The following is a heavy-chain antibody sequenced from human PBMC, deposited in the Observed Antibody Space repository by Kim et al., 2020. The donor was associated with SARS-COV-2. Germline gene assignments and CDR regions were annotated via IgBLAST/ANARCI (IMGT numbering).Heavy chain of an antibody. Sequence: PETLSLTCAVYGGSFSGYYWSWIRQPPGKGLEWIGEINHSGSTNYNPSLKSRVTISVDTSKNQFSLKLSSVTAADTAVYYCARRSTVVTPRAWYFDLWGRGTLVTVSS. CDR1: GGSFSGYY. D-gene: IGHD4-17*01. V-gene: IGHV4-34*01. CDR3: ARRSTVVTPRAWYFDL. J-gene: IGHJ2*01. CDR2: INHSGST.